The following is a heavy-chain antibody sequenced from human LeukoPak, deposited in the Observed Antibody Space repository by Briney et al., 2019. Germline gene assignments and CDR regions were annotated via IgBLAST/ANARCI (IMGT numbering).Heavy chain of an antibody. CDR2: VSDSGDGT. J-gene: IGHJ4*02. Sequence: GGSLRLSCAASGFTFSSYAMYWVRQAPGKGLEWVLGVSDSGDGTHYADSVKGRFTISRDNSKNTLYLQMNNLRAEDTAVYYCAKDRACGQWNCQGSDYWGQGTLVTVSS. CDR3: AKDRACGQWNCQGSDY. CDR1: GFTFSSYA. D-gene: IGHD1-7*01. V-gene: IGHV3-23*01.